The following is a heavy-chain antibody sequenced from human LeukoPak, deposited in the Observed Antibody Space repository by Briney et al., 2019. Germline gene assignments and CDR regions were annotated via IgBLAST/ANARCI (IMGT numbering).Heavy chain of an antibody. J-gene: IGHJ4*02. CDR3: AGPYYDIPLGY. CDR1: GGSISSYY. CDR2: IYYSGST. D-gene: IGHD3-9*01. Sequence: ASETLSLTCTVSGGSISSYYWSWIRQPPGKGLEWIGYIYYSGSTNYNPSLESRVTISVDTSKNQFSLKLSSVTAADTAVYYCAGPYYDIPLGYWGQGTLVTVSS. V-gene: IGHV4-59*01.